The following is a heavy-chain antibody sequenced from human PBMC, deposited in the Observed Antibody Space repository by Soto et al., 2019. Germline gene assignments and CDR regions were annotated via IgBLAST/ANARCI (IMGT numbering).Heavy chain of an antibody. CDR1: GGSISSYY. CDR2: IYYSGST. D-gene: IGHD3-3*01. Sequence: SETLSLTCTVSGGSISSYYWSWIRQPPGKGLEWIGYIYYSGSTNYNPSLKSRVTISVDTSKNQFSLKLSSVTAADTAVYYCARGGNDFWSGLYYYYYYGMDVWGQGTTVTVSS. V-gene: IGHV4-59*01. CDR3: ARGGNDFWSGLYYYYYYGMDV. J-gene: IGHJ6*02.